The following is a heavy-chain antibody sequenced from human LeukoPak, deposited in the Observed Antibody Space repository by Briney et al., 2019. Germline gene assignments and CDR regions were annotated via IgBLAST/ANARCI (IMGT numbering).Heavy chain of an antibody. D-gene: IGHD5-18*01. J-gene: IGHJ4*02. CDR1: GGSISSGGYF. CDR3: ARRAPYSYEWSTLDY. V-gene: IGHV4-31*03. Sequence: SETLSLTCTVSGGSISSGGYFWTWIRQHPGKGLEWIGYISYGGSTYYNPSLESRLIVSVDTSKNEFSLWLRSVTAADTAVYYCARRAPYSYEWSTLDYWGQGTLVTVSS. CDR2: ISYGGST.